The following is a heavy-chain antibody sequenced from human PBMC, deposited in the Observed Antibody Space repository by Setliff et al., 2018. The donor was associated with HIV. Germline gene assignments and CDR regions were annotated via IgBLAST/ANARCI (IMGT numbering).Heavy chain of an antibody. Sequence: GASVKVSCKTSGGSFRTPVISWVRQAPGQRLEWMGGIIPIFGTANYAQKFQGRVTITTDESTSTAYMELSSLRAEDTAVYYCARDFGQDPILYYFDYWGQGTLVTVSS. J-gene: IGHJ4*02. D-gene: IGHD2-8*02. CDR3: ARDFGQDPILYYFDY. CDR2: IIPIFGTA. CDR1: GGSFRTPV. V-gene: IGHV1-69*05.